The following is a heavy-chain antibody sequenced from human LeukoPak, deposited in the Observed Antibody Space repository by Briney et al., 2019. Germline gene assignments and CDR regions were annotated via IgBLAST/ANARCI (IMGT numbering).Heavy chain of an antibody. D-gene: IGHD3-16*02. CDR1: GYTFTSYG. V-gene: IGHV1-18*01. CDR3: ARDNDYVWGSYRYFDY. CDR2: ISAYNGST. Sequence: ASVKVSCKASGYTFTSYGISWVRQAPGQGLEWMGWISAYNGSTNYAQKLQGRVTMTTDTSTSTAYMELRSLRSDDTAVYYCARDNDYVWGSYRYFDYWGQGTLVTVSS. J-gene: IGHJ4*02.